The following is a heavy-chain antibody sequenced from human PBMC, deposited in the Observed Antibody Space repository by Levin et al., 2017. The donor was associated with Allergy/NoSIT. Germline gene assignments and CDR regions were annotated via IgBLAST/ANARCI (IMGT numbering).Heavy chain of an antibody. J-gene: IGHJ4*02. D-gene: IGHD6-19*01. V-gene: IGHV1-18*01. CDR1: GYTFTFYG. CDR2: ISPYNGDT. Sequence: ASVKVSCKTSGYTFTFYGITWVRQAPGQGLEWMGWISPYNGDTNYAQKLQGRVTMTTDTSTSTAYMELRSLRSDDTAVYYCARHGQQWLIHYWGQGTLVTVSS. CDR3: ARHGQQWLIHY.